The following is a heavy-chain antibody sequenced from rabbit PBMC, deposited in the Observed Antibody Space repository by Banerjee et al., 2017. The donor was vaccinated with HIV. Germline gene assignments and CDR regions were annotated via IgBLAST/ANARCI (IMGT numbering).Heavy chain of an antibody. CDR2: IDADSSSST. J-gene: IGHJ4*01. V-gene: IGHV1S40*01. CDR3: ARDVGVYAGYGAAMDL. CDR1: GFTLTSYW. D-gene: IGHD7-1*01. Sequence: QSLEESGGDLVKPGASLTLTCTASGFTLTSYWMSWVRQAPGKGLEWIACIDADSSSSTWYASWAKGRFTISKTSSTTVTLQMTSLTAADTATYFCARDVGVYAGYGAAMDLWGPGTLVTVS.